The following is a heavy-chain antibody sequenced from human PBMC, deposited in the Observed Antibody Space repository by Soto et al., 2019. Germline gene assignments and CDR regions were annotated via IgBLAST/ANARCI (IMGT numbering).Heavy chain of an antibody. Sequence: QVQLQESGPGLVKPSQTLSLTCTVSGGSISGGNYYWNWIRQHPGKGLEWIGYIFTSGSGSTYYNPSLKSRVIISVDTSNNQFSLRLNSATAADTAVYYCARDRGFGMDVWGQGTTVPVSS. CDR3: ARDRGFGMDV. CDR1: GGSISGGNYY. V-gene: IGHV4-31*03. J-gene: IGHJ6*02. CDR2: IFTSGSGST.